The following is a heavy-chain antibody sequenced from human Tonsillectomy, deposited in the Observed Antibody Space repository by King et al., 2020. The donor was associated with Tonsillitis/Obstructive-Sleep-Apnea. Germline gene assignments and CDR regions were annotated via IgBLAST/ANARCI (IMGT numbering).Heavy chain of an antibody. V-gene: IGHV3-72*01. J-gene: IGHJ4*02. D-gene: IGHD3-22*01. CDR2: TRNKANSYTT. CDR3: TRSDSSGYPEY. Sequence: VQLVESGGGLVQPGGSLRLSCAASGFTFSDHYMDWVRQAPGKGLEWVGRTRNKANSYTTEYAASVKGRFTISRVDSKNSLYLQMNSLKTEDTAVYYCTRSDSSGYPEYWGQGTLVTVSS. CDR1: GFTFSDHY.